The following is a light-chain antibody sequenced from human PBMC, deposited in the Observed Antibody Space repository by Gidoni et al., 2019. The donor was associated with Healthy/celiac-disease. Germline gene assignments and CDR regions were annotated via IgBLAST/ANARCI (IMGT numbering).Light chain of an antibody. V-gene: IGLV3-21*03. J-gene: IGLJ2*01. Sequence: SYVLTQPPSVSVAPGKTARITGGGNNMGSKSGHWYQQKPGQAPVLVVYDDSDRPAGIPERFSGSNSGNTATLTISRVEAGDEADYYCQVWDSSSDHVVFGGGTKLTVL. CDR2: DDS. CDR3: QVWDSSSDHVV. CDR1: NMGSKS.